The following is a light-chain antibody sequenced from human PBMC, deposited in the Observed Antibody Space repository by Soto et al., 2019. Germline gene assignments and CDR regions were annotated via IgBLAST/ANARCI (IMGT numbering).Light chain of an antibody. J-gene: IGKJ1*01. V-gene: IGKV3-20*01. CDR1: QSVSSSY. CDR3: EPYGSSPPT. CDR2: GAS. Sequence: EIVLTQSPGTLSLSPGERATLSCRASQSVSSSYLAWYQQKPGQAPRLLIYGASSRATGIPDRFSGSGSGTNFTLTISRLEPEYFSVYYCEPYGSSPPTFGQGTKVDIK.